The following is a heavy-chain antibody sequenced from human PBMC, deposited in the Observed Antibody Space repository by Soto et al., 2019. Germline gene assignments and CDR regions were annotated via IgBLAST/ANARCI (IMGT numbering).Heavy chain of an antibody. CDR3: ARGKDIVLMKFDP. CDR1: GYTFTSYA. D-gene: IGHD2-8*01. V-gene: IGHV1-3*01. CDR2: INAGNGNT. Sequence: QVQLVQSGAEVKKPGASVKVSCKASGYTFTSYAMHWVRQAPGQRLEWMGWINAGNGNTKYSQKFQGRVTITRDTSASTAYMELSSLRSEDTDVYYWARGKDIVLMKFDPWGQGTLVTVSS. J-gene: IGHJ5*02.